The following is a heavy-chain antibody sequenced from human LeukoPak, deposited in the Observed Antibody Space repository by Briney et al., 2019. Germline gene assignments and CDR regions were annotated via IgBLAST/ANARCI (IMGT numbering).Heavy chain of an antibody. CDR3: AREVRVAAAEFVPLDCYYYMDV. CDR2: IIPIFGTA. V-gene: IGHV1-69*05. Sequence: ASVKVSCKASGGTFSSYAISWVRQAPGQGLEWMGGIIPIFGTANYAQKFQGRVTITTDESTSTAYMELSSLRSEDTAVYYCAREVRVAAAEFVPLDCYYYMDVWGKGTTVTVSS. J-gene: IGHJ6*03. D-gene: IGHD6-13*01. CDR1: GGTFSSYA.